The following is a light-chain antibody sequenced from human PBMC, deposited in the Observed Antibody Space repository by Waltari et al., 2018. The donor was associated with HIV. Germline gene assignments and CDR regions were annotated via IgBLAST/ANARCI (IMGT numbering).Light chain of an antibody. CDR2: GNS. CDR1: SSNIRAGYT. J-gene: IGLJ3*02. V-gene: IGLV1-40*01. CDR3: QSYDRSLSGWV. Sequence: QSVLTQPPSVSGAPGQRVTISCTGSSSNIRAGYTVHWYQQVPGTAPKLLIYGNSNRPSGVPDRFSGSKSGTSASLAITGLQAEDEADYYCQSYDRSLSGWVFGGGTKLTVL.